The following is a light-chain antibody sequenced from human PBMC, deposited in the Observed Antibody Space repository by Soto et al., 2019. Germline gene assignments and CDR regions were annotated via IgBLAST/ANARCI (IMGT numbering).Light chain of an antibody. V-gene: IGLV1-44*01. CDR3: AAWDDSLNGVV. J-gene: IGLJ2*01. Sequence: QSVLTQPPSASGTPGQRVTISCSGSSSNIGSNTVNWYQQLPGTAPKLLIYCNNQRPSGVPDRFSGSKSGTSASLAISGLQSEDGADYYCAAWDDSLNGVVFGGGTKVTVL. CDR2: CNN. CDR1: SSNIGSNT.